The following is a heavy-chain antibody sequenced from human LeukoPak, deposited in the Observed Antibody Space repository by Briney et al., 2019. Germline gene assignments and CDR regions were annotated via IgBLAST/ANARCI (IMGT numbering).Heavy chain of an antibody. D-gene: IGHD3-10*01. CDR2: IYTSGIT. CDR1: GGSISSYY. J-gene: IGHJ6*03. Sequence: SETLSLTCAVYGGSISSYYWSWIRQPAGKGLEWIGRIYTSGITNYNPSLKSRITMSVDTSKNQFSLKLSSVTAADTAVYYCARFYGSGSYSPRGDYYYYMDVWGKGTTVTISS. V-gene: IGHV4-59*10. CDR3: ARFYGSGSYSPRGDYYYYMDV.